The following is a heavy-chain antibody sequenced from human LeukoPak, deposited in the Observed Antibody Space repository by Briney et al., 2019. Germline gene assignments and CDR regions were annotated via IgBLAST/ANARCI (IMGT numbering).Heavy chain of an antibody. CDR3: ARVLDSSGYYGMDV. D-gene: IGHD6-25*01. CDR1: GGSISSSYW. J-gene: IGHJ6*02. Sequence: PSETLSLTCTVSGGSISSSYWWSWVRQPPGKGLEWIGEIYHSGSTNYNPSLKSRVTISVHKSKNQFSLKLSSVTAADTAIYYCARVLDSSGYYGMDVWGQGTTVTVSS. CDR2: IYHSGST. V-gene: IGHV4-4*02.